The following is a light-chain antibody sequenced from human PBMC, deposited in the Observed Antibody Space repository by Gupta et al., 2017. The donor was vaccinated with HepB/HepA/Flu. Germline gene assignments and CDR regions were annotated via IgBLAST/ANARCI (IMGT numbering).Light chain of an antibody. CDR3: QQSYSTPRT. J-gene: IGKJ1*01. CDR1: QSISSY. Sequence: VGDRVTITCLASQSISSYLNWYQQKPGKAPKLLIYAASSLQSGVPSRLSGSGSGTDFTLTISSLQPEDFATYYCQQSYSTPRTFGQGTKVEIK. CDR2: AAS. V-gene: IGKV1-39*01.